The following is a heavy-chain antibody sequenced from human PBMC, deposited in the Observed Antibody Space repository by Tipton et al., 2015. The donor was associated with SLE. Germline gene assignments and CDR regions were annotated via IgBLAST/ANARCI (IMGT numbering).Heavy chain of an antibody. CDR3: ARNKLLWFGEGNF. Sequence: LRLSCTVSGFSISSGYFWGWIRQSPEKGLEWIGSISHSGNIYYNPSLKSRVTISVDTSKNQFSLKLSSVTVADTAVYYCARNKLLWFGEGNFWGQGTLVTVSS. CDR1: GFSISSGYF. J-gene: IGHJ4*02. V-gene: IGHV4-38-2*02. CDR2: ISHSGNI. D-gene: IGHD3-10*01.